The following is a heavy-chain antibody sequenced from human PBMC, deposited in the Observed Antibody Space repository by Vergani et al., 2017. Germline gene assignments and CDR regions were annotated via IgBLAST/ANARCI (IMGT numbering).Heavy chain of an antibody. V-gene: IGHV4-30-4*01. Sequence: QVQLQESGPGLVKPSQTLSLTCTVSGGSISSGENYWSWIRQSPGKGLEWIGYIYYRGSTHYNPSLKSRVAISVDTSKNQFSLKLSSVSAADTAVYYCARGPSVVQGHYIYYYSYFMDVWGKGTTVTVSS. J-gene: IGHJ6*03. CDR2: IYYRGST. CDR1: GGSISSGENY. D-gene: IGHD2-15*01. CDR3: ARGPSVVQGHYIYYYSYFMDV.